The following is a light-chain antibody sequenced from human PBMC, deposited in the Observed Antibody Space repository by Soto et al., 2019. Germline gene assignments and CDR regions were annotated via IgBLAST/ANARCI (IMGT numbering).Light chain of an antibody. CDR1: QSVSSSY. J-gene: IGKJ2*01. Sequence: DIVLPQSPGTLSLSPGERATLSCRASQSVSSSYLAWYQQKPGQAPRLLIYGASSRGTGIQDRFSGSGSVTDFTLTIIRLEPEDFAVYYCQQYGSSPRYTFGQGTKLEIK. CDR2: GAS. CDR3: QQYGSSPRYT. V-gene: IGKV3-20*01.